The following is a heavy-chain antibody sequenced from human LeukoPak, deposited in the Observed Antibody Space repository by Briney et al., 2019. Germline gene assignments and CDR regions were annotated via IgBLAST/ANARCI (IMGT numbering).Heavy chain of an antibody. CDR2: INPSGGGT. V-gene: IGHV1-2*02. D-gene: IGHD3-16*01. CDR3: AKDRRGPKSYYYFYYMDV. Sequence: ASVKVSCKASGYTFSDFYIHWVRQAPGQGLEWVGWINPSGGGTNYAPQFQGRVTMARDTSISTAYMELSRLTSDDTAVYYCAKDRRGPKSYYYFYYMDVWGKGTTVTVSS. J-gene: IGHJ6*03. CDR1: GYTFSDFY.